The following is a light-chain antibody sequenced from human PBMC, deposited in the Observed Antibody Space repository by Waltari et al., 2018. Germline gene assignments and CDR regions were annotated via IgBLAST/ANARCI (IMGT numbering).Light chain of an antibody. CDR1: ALPRKH. CDR3: YSTDSGGDHRGV. CDR2: EDN. J-gene: IGLJ3*02. Sequence: SYELTQPPAVSVSPGQTARITCSGSALPRKHAYWYHQKSGQVPLLVIYEDNRRPSGIPERFSGSSSGTKATLTSTGAQADDEGDYYCYSTDSGGDHRGVFGGGTRLTVL. V-gene: IGLV3-10*01.